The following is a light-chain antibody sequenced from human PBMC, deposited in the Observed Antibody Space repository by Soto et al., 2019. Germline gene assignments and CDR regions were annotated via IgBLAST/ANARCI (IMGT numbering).Light chain of an antibody. CDR1: QNIIRW. CDR2: DAS. CDR3: QQYNTYWT. V-gene: IGKV1-5*01. Sequence: DIQMTQSPSTLSASVGDRVTITCRASQNIIRWLAWYQQKAGKAPKLLIYDASNLESGVPSRFSGSGSGTEFTLTISSLQPDDSATYYCQQYNTYWTFGPGTKVALK. J-gene: IGKJ3*01.